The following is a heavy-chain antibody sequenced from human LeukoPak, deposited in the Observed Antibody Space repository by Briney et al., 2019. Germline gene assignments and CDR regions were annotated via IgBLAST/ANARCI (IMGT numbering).Heavy chain of an antibody. D-gene: IGHD2-2*01. CDR3: ARHRAHIVVVPAASPFDY. J-gene: IGHJ4*02. V-gene: IGHV4-39*01. CDR2: IYYSGST. CDR1: GGSISSSSYY. Sequence: SETLSLTCTVSGGSISSSSYYWGWIRQPPGKGLEWIGSIYYSGSTYYNPSLKSRVTISVDTSKNQFSLKLSSVTAADTAVYYCARHRAHIVVVPAASPFDYWGRGTLVTVSS.